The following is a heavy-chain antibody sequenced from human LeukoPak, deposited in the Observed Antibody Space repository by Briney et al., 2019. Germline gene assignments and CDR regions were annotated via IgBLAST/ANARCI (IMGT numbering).Heavy chain of an antibody. V-gene: IGHV1-8*03. CDR1: GYTFTSYD. CDR3: AKDLRPYYYDSSGYSH. J-gene: IGHJ4*02. CDR2: MNPNSGNT. D-gene: IGHD3-22*01. Sequence: ASVKVSCKASGYTFTSYDINWVRQAPGQGLEWMGWMNPNSGNTGYAQKFQGRVTITRNTSISTAYMELSSLRSEDTAVYYCAKDLRPYYYDSSGYSHWGQGTLVTVSS.